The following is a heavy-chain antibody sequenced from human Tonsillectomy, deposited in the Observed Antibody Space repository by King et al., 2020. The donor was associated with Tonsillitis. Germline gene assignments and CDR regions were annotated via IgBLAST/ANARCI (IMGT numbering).Heavy chain of an antibody. J-gene: IGHJ4*02. CDR2: IYYSGGT. CDR3: ASYHCSGTTCYWGY. CDR1: GGSISSGGYY. V-gene: IGHV4-31*03. Sequence: QLQESGPGLVKPSQTLSLTCSVSGGSISSGGYYWSWIRQPPGKGLEWIGYIYYSGGTYYNPSLKSRVTMSVDTSKTQFSLSLTSVTAAATAVYFCASYHCSGTTCYWGYWGQGTLVTVSS. D-gene: IGHD2-2*01.